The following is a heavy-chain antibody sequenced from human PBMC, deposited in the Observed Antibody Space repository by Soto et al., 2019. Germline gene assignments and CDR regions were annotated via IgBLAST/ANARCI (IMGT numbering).Heavy chain of an antibody. D-gene: IGHD2-2*01. CDR3: APDHAVVVPASASMGAFDS. J-gene: IGHJ3*02. CDR1: GFTFTSSA. Sequence: GASVKISCKASGFTFTSSAVQWVRQARGQRLEWIAWIVVGSGNTNYAQNFQERVTITRDMSTSTAYMELSSLRSEDTAVYYCAPDHAVVVPASASMGAFDSFRQRTIV. CDR2: IVVGSGNT. V-gene: IGHV1-58*01.